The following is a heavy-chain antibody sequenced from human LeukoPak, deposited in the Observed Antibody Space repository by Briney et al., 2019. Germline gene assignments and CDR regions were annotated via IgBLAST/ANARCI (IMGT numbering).Heavy chain of an antibody. CDR3: ARQRYYDQSWFDP. Sequence: SETLSLTCIVSGGSISISSYYWGWLRQPPGKGLEWNGSIYYSGSTYYNPSLKSRVTISVDTSKNQFSLKLSSVTAADTAVYYCARQRYYDQSWFDPWGQGTLVTVSS. CDR2: IYYSGST. D-gene: IGHD3-22*01. V-gene: IGHV4-39*01. CDR1: GGSISISSYY. J-gene: IGHJ5*02.